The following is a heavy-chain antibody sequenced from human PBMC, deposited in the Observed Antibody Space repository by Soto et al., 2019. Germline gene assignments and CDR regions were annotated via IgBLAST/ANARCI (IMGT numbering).Heavy chain of an antibody. Sequence: QLQLQESGPGLVKPSPTMSLTGAVSGAPISRGGSSWSWIRQAPGTCLEWMGYIYHNGITNYNPSIKSRVTVSVDKHQKQCSLSLNFVTGAGTAVNYCAWAPALRGSYVLNVWGQGTTFTVPS. CDR1: GAPISRGGSS. CDR2: IYHNGIT. V-gene: IGHV4-30-2*01. J-gene: IGHJ6*02. CDR3: AWAPALRGSYVLNV. D-gene: IGHD3-16*01.